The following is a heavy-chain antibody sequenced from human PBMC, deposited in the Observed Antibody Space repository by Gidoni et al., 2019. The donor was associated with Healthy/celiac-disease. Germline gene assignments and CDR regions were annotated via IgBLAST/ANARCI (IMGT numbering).Heavy chain of an antibody. V-gene: IGHV1-69*06. Sequence: QVQLVQSGAEVKKPGSSVKVSCKASGGTFSSYAISWVRQAPGQGLEWMGGIIPIFGTANYAQKFQGRVTITADKSTSTAYMELSSLRSEDTAVYYCASQSGVDTAMPGGLHYYYYMDVWGKGTTVTVSS. CDR1: GGTFSSYA. CDR2: IIPIFGTA. CDR3: ASQSGVDTAMPGGLHYYYYMDV. D-gene: IGHD5-18*01. J-gene: IGHJ6*03.